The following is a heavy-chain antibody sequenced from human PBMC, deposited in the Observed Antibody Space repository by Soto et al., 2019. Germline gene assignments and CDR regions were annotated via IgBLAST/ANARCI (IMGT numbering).Heavy chain of an antibody. CDR1: GFTFSSYS. D-gene: IGHD6-19*01. J-gene: IGHJ4*02. CDR3: SRSSSGWAYCCDY. Sequence: EVQLVESGGGLVQPGGSLRLSCTASGFTFSSYSMNWVRQAPGKGLEWVSYITSSSSPIYYADSVQGRFTISRDNAKNSLSLQMNNLRTDDTAFYYCSRSSSGWAYCCDYWGQGTLVTVSS. V-gene: IGHV3-48*01. CDR2: ITSSSSPI.